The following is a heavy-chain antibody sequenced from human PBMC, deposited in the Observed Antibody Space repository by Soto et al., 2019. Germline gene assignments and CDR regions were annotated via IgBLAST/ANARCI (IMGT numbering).Heavy chain of an antibody. D-gene: IGHD6-19*01. J-gene: IGHJ4*02. CDR1: GGSISSSNYY. Sequence: ETLSLTCTVSGGSISSSNYYWGWIRQPPGKGLEWIGSIYYSGSTYYNPSLKSRVTISVDTSKNQFSLKLSSVTAADTAVYYCARGLSVAGTSYWGQGTLVTVSS. V-gene: IGHV4-39*01. CDR2: IYYSGST. CDR3: ARGLSVAGTSY.